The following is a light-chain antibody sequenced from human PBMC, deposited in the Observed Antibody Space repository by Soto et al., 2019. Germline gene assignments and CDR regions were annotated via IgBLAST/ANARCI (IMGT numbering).Light chain of an antibody. J-gene: IGLJ1*01. Sequence: QSALTQPASVSGSPGQSITISCTGTSSDVGDYNYVSWYQQHPGKAPKVMIYEVSHRPSGVSNRFSGSKSGNTASLTISGLQAEDEADYYCCSYAGSYVFGTGTKLTVL. CDR2: EVS. CDR3: CSYAGSYV. V-gene: IGLV2-14*01. CDR1: SSDVGDYNY.